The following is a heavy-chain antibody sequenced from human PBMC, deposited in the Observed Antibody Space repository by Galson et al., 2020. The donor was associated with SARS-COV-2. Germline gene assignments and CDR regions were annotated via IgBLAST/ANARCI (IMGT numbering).Heavy chain of an antibody. CDR2: IDSTGGFI. CDR3: AKTLVGNGGYMDV. CDR1: GFIFSVYA. J-gene: IGHJ6*04. Sequence: GGSLRLSFGGSGFIFSVYAMNWVRQAPGKGLEWVATIDSTGGFIYYQDSVQGRFTISRDNSKDTVFLQMNSLRAEDTAVYHCAKTLVGNGGYMDVWGKGTTVTVSS. D-gene: IGHD2-2*01. V-gene: IGHV3-23*01.